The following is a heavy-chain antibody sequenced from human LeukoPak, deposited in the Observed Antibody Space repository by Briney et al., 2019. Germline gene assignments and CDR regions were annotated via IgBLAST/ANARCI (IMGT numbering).Heavy chain of an antibody. D-gene: IGHD3-22*01. V-gene: IGHV1-2*02. CDR3: ARAYYYDSSGYYSEPDY. Sequence: ASVKVSCKASGYTFTGYYMHWVRQAPGQGHEWMGWINPNSGGTNYAQKFQGRVTMTRDTSISTAYMELSRLRSDDTAVYYCARAYYYDSSGYYSEPDYWGQGTLVTVSS. J-gene: IGHJ4*02. CDR1: GYTFTGYY. CDR2: INPNSGGT.